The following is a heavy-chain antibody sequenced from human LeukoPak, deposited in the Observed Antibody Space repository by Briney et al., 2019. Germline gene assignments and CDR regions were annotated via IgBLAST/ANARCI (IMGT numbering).Heavy chain of an antibody. CDR3: ARQIVGSTDYYYGMDV. J-gene: IGHJ6*02. V-gene: IGHV5-51*01. CDR2: IYPGDSDT. Sequence: GESLKISCKGSGYSFTSYWIGWVRQMPGTGLEWMGTIYPGDSDTRYSPSLQGQVTISADKSISTAYLQWSSLKASDTAMYYCARQIVGSTDYYYGMDVWGQGTTVTVSS. D-gene: IGHD3-16*02. CDR1: GYSFTSYW.